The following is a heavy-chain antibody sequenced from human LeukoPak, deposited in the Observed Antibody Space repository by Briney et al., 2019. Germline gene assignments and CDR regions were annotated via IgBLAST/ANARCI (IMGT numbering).Heavy chain of an antibody. Sequence: GGSLRLSCAASGFTFSSSGMHWVRQAPGKGLEWVSFIRYDGSNKYYADSVKGRFTISRDNSKNTLYLQMNSLRAEDTAVYYCARGSRGWLAFDYWGQGTLVTVSS. CDR2: IRYDGSNK. D-gene: IGHD6-19*01. CDR1: GFTFSSSG. J-gene: IGHJ4*02. CDR3: ARGSRGWLAFDY. V-gene: IGHV3-30*02.